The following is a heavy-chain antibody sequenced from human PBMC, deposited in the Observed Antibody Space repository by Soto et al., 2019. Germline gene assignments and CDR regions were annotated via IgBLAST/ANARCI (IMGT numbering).Heavy chain of an antibody. CDR2: IYYSGST. V-gene: IGHV4-59*01. D-gene: IGHD6-13*01. CDR1: GGSLSSYY. Sequence: SETLSLTCTVSGGSLSSYYWSWIRQPPGKGLEWIGYIYYSGSTNYNPSLKSRVTISVDTSKNQFSLKLSSVTAADTAVYYCARVGTAAVPDSFDPWGQGTLVTVSS. CDR3: ARVGTAAVPDSFDP. J-gene: IGHJ5*02.